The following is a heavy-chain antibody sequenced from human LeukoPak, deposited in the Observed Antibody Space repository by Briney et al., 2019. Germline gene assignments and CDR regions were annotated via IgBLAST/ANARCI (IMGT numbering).Heavy chain of an antibody. CDR3: ARGGANWFEP. D-gene: IGHD1-26*01. Sequence: GGSLRLSCAASGFTFSYYYMRWIRQAPGKGLELVSYINSNCSTIYYADSVRDRFTIARDNAKNSLYLQMKSLRAEDTAVYYCARGGANWFEPWGEGTLVTVSS. CDR1: GFTFSYYY. CDR2: INSNCSTI. J-gene: IGHJ5*02. V-gene: IGHV3-11*04.